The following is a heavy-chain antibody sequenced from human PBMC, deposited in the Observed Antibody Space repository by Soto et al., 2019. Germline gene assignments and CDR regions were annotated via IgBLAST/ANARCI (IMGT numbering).Heavy chain of an antibody. V-gene: IGHV3-9*01. Sequence: SLRLSCAASGFTFDDYAMHWVRQAPGKGLEWVSGISWNSGSIGYADSVKGRFTISRDNAKNSLCLQMNSLRAEDTALYYCAKVRTSGWLIHAFDIWGQGTMVTVSS. CDR1: GFTFDDYA. D-gene: IGHD6-19*01. CDR2: ISWNSGSI. CDR3: AKVRTSGWLIHAFDI. J-gene: IGHJ3*02.